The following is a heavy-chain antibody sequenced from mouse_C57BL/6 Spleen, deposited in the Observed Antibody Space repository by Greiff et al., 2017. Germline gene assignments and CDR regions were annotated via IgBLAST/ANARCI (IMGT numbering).Heavy chain of an antibody. V-gene: IGHV5-9-1*02. J-gene: IGHJ4*01. Sequence: LKESGEGLVKPGGSLKLSCAASGFTFSSYAMSWVRQTPEKRLEWVAYISSGGDYIYYADTVKGRFTISRDNARNTLYLQMSSLKSEDTAMYYCTREGGHGAMDYWGQGTSVTVSS. CDR1: GFTFSSYA. CDR3: TREGGHGAMDY. CDR2: ISSGGDYI.